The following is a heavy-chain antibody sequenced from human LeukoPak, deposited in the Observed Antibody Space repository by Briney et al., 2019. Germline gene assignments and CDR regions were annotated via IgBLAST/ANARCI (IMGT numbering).Heavy chain of an antibody. J-gene: IGHJ5*02. CDR2: INPSGGST. V-gene: IGHV1-46*01. CDR1: GYSFTTYY. CDR3: ARAAYSSSWYIWFDP. Sequence: ASVKVSCKASGYSFTTYYMHWVRQAPGQGLEWMGIINPSGGSTDYSQRFQGRVTMTRDTSTSTVHMELSSLRSDDTAVYYCARAAYSSSWYIWFDPWGQGTLVTVSS. D-gene: IGHD6-13*01.